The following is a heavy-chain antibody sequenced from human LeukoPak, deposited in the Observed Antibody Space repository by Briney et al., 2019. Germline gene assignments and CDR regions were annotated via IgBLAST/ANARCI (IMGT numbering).Heavy chain of an antibody. D-gene: IGHD3-10*01. CDR3: AKTLGEGVIPSYAFDI. CDR2: ISGSGGST. CDR1: GFTFSSYS. Sequence: GGSLRLSCAASGFTFSSYSMNWVRQAPGKGLERVSAISGSGGSTYYADSVKGRFTISRDNSKNTLYLQMNSLRAEDTAVYYCAKTLGEGVIPSYAFDIWGQGTMVTVSS. J-gene: IGHJ3*02. V-gene: IGHV3-23*01.